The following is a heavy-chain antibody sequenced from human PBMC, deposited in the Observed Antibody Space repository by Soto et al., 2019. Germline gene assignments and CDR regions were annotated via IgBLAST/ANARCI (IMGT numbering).Heavy chain of an antibody. CDR2: IYYSGST. D-gene: IGHD5-18*01. Sequence: SETLSLTCTGSGGSISSYYWSWIRQPPGKGLQWIGYIYYSGSTNYNPSLKSRVTISVDTSKNQFSLKLSSVTAADTAVYYCARRYGTSMAVWGQGNTVTVSS. CDR1: GGSISSYY. V-gene: IGHV4-59*01. J-gene: IGHJ6*02. CDR3: ARRYGTSMAV.